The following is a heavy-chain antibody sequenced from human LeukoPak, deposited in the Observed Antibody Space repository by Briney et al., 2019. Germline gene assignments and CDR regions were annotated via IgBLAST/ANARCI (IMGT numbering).Heavy chain of an antibody. CDR2: IYYSGST. D-gene: IGHD3-22*01. CDR3: ASVPYYYDSSGYELSY. V-gene: IGHV4-59*08. CDR1: GGSISSYY. J-gene: IGHJ4*02. Sequence: PSETLSLTCTVSGGSISSYYWSWIRQPPGKGLEWIGYIYYSGSTNYNPSLKSRVIISVDTSKNQFSLKLSSVTAADTAVYYCASVPYYYDSSGYELSYWGQGTLVTVSS.